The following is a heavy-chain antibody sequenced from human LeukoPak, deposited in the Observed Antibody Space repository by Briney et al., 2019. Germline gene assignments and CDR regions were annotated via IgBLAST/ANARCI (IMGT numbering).Heavy chain of an antibody. CDR2: IWYDGSNK. D-gene: IGHD6-13*01. Sequence: GGSLRLSCAASGFTFSSYGMHWVRQAPGKGLEWVAVIWYDGSNKYYADSVKGRFTISRDNSKNTLYLQMNSLRAEDTAVYYCAKLSLFSSSWPIDDYWGQGTLVTVSS. V-gene: IGHV3-33*06. J-gene: IGHJ4*02. CDR3: AKLSLFSSSWPIDDY. CDR1: GFTFSSYG.